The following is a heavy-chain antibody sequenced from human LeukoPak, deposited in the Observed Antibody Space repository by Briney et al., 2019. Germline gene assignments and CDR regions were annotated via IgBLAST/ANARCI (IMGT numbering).Heavy chain of an antibody. CDR2: ISYDGSNK. J-gene: IGHJ4*02. Sequence: GGSLRLSCAASGFTFSSYGMHWVRQAPGKGLEWVAVISYDGSNKYYADSVKGRFTISRDNSKNTLYLQMNSLRAEDTAVYYCAKDSQAATWGLDYWGQGALVTVSS. CDR3: AKDSQAATWGLDY. V-gene: IGHV3-30*18. D-gene: IGHD2-15*01. CDR1: GFTFSSYG.